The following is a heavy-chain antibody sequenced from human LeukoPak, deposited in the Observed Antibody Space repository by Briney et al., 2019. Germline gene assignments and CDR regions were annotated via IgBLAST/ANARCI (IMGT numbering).Heavy chain of an antibody. V-gene: IGHV4-59*08. Sequence: SETLSLTCTVSGGSISSYYWSWIRQPPGKGLEWIGYIYYTGNTNYNPSLKSRVTISVDTSKNQFSLNLSSVIAADTAIYYCARLGGATSPFGYWGQGTLVTVSS. J-gene: IGHJ4*02. D-gene: IGHD1-26*01. CDR2: IYYTGNT. CDR3: ARLGGATSPFGY. CDR1: GGSISSYY.